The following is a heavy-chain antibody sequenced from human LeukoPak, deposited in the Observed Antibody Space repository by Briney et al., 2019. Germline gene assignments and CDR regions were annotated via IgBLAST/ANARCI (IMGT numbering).Heavy chain of an antibody. Sequence: SQTLSLTYAISGDSVSSNSAAWNWIRQSPSRGLEWLGRTYYRYKWYNEYAVSVKSRININPDTSKNQFSLQLNSVPPDDTALYYCARGVVVVPAAATHFDYWGQGTLVTVSS. V-gene: IGHV6-1*01. J-gene: IGHJ4*02. CDR3: ARGVVVVPAAATHFDY. D-gene: IGHD2-2*01. CDR1: GDSVSSNSAA. CDR2: TYYRYKWYN.